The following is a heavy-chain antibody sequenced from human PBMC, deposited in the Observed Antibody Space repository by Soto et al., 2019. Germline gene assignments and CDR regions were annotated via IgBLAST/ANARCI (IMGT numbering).Heavy chain of an antibody. J-gene: IGHJ6*03. CDR1: GGSLSGYY. CDR2: INHSGST. Sequence: PSETLSLTCAVYGGSLSGYYWSWIRQPPGKGLEWIGEINHSGSTNYNPSLKSRVTISVDTSKNQFSLKLSSVTAADTAVYYCARSRSRYYYYMDVWRKGTTVTVSS. CDR3: ARSRSRYYYYMDV. V-gene: IGHV4-34*01.